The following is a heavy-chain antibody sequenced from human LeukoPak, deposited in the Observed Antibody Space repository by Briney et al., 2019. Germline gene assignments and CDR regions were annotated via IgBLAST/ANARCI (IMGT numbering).Heavy chain of an antibody. CDR2: IYPGDSDT. Sequence: RGESLKISCKGSGYSFTSYWIGWVRQMPGKGLEWMGIIYPGDSDTRYSPSFQGQVTISADKSISTAYLQWSSLKASDTAMYYCARLYDILTGYQPPHYWGQGTPVTVSS. D-gene: IGHD3-9*01. CDR3: ARLYDILTGYQPPHY. V-gene: IGHV5-51*01. CDR1: GYSFTSYW. J-gene: IGHJ4*02.